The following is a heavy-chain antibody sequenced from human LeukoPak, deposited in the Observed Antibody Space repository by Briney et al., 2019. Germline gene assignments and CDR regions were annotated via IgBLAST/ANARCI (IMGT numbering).Heavy chain of an antibody. CDR2: INHSGST. CDR1: GGSISSGGYY. Sequence: SETLSLTCAVSGGSISSGGYYWSWIRQPPGKGLEWIGEINHSGSTNYNPSLKSRVTISVDTSKNQFSLKLSSVTAADTAVYYCARRFGGYCSSTSCYYYGMDVWGKGTTVTVSS. D-gene: IGHD2-2*01. CDR3: ARRFGGYCSSTSCYYYGMDV. V-gene: IGHV4-34*01. J-gene: IGHJ6*04.